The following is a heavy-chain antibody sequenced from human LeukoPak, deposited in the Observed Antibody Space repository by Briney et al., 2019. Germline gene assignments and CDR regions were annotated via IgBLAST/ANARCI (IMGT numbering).Heavy chain of an antibody. CDR3: AKDSYYDSSDLDY. CDR2: ISYDGSNK. J-gene: IGHJ4*02. Sequence: GRSLRLSCAASGFTFSSYGMHWVRQAPGKGLEWVAVISYDGSNKYYADSVKGRFTISRDNSKNTLYLQMNSLRAEDTAAYYCAKDSYYDSSDLDYWGQGTLVTVSS. D-gene: IGHD3-22*01. V-gene: IGHV3-30*18. CDR1: GFTFSSYG.